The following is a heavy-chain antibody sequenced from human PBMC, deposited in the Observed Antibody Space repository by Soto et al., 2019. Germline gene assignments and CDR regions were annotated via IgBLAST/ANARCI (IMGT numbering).Heavy chain of an antibody. Sequence: QVQLVQSGAEVKKPGASVKVSCKASGYTFTSYGISWVRQAPGQGLEWMGWISAYNGNTNYAQKLQGRVTMTTDTSTSTAYRELRSLRSDDTAVYYCARDEGRYDFWSGPAGGYWGQGTLVTVSS. V-gene: IGHV1-18*01. CDR1: GYTFTSYG. CDR3: ARDEGRYDFWSGPAGGY. CDR2: ISAYNGNT. J-gene: IGHJ4*02. D-gene: IGHD3-3*01.